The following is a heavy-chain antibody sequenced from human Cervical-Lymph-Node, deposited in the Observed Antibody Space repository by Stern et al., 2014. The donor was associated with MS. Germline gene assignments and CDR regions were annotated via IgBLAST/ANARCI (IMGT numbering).Heavy chain of an antibody. Sequence: EQLEESGPGLVKPSETLSLTCTVSGVSISTSYWSWIRQPPGKGLEWIGYMYYSGSPTYNPSLKSRVTMSVDTSRSQFSLKLRSVTAADTAVYYCARDVGLDSWGQGTLVTVSS. CDR2: MYYSGSP. CDR1: GVSISTSY. J-gene: IGHJ5*01. D-gene: IGHD1-26*01. V-gene: IGHV4-59*01. CDR3: ARDVGLDS.